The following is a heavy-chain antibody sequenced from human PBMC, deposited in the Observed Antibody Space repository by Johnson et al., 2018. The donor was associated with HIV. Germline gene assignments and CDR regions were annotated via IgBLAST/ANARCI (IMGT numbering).Heavy chain of an antibody. CDR2: IGGSDTTI. D-gene: IGHD3-3*01. CDR3: AREGGATIFGVTDAFDI. Sequence: QVQLVESGGGLVKPGGSLRLSCAASGFTFSDYYMSWIRQAPGKGLEWVSYIGGSDTTIYYADSVKGRFTISRDNAKNLIYLQMNRLRDDDTAGYYCAREGGATIFGVTDAFDIWGQGTMVSVS. V-gene: IGHV3-11*04. J-gene: IGHJ3*02. CDR1: GFTFSDYY.